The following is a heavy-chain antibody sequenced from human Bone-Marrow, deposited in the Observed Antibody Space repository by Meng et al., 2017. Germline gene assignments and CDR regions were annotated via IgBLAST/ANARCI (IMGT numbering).Heavy chain of an antibody. CDR2: IKEDGSDK. CDR1: GFTFRSYW. J-gene: IGHJ4*02. CDR3: ARAPKAEY. Sequence: GESLKISCEASGFTFRSYWMTWVRQAPGKGLEWVANIKEDGSDKIYADSVKGRLTISRDNAKNSLYLQMNSLRAEDTALYYCARAPKAEYWGQGTLVTVSS. V-gene: IGHV3-7*04.